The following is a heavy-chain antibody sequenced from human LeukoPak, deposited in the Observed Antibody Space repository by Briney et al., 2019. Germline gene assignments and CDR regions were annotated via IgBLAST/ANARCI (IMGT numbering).Heavy chain of an antibody. J-gene: IGHJ3*02. V-gene: IGHV1-2*02. Sequence: ASVKVSCKASGYTFTGYYMHWVRQAPGQGLEWMGWINPNSGGTNYAQKFQGRVTITRDTSISTAYMELSRLRSDDTAVYYCARGRDYSDYYDSSAAFDIWGQGTMVTVSS. D-gene: IGHD3-22*01. CDR1: GYTFTGYY. CDR3: ARGRDYSDYYDSSAAFDI. CDR2: INPNSGGT.